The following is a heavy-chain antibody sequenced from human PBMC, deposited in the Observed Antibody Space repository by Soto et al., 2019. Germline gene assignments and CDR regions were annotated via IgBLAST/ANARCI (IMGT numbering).Heavy chain of an antibody. V-gene: IGHV1-69*02. CDR2: IIPILGIA. D-gene: IGHD2-15*01. CDR1: GGTFSSYT. Sequence: SVKVSCKASGGTFSSYTISWVRQAPGQGLEWMGRIIPILGIANYAQKFQGRVTITADKSTSTAYMELSSLRSEDTAVYYCARSGYCSGGSCYALVYYFDYWGQGILVTVSS. J-gene: IGHJ4*02. CDR3: ARSGYCSGGSCYALVYYFDY.